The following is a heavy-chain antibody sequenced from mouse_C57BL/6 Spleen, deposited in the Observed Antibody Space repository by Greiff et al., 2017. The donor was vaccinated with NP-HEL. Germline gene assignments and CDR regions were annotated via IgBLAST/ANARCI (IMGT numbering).Heavy chain of an antibody. CDR3: AGDSSGYEAY. D-gene: IGHD3-2*02. CDR2: IYPGDGDT. CDR1: GYAFSSSW. V-gene: IGHV1-82*01. Sequence: QVQLKESGPELVKPGASVKISCKASGYAFSSSWLNWVKQRPGKGLEWIGRIYPGDGDTNYNGKFKGKATLTADKSSSTAYMQLSSLTSEDSAVYFCAGDSSGYEAYWGQGTLVTVSA. J-gene: IGHJ3*01.